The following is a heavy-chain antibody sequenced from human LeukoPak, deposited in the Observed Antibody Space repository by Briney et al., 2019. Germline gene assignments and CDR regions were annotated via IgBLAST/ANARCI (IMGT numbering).Heavy chain of an antibody. D-gene: IGHD5-18*01. CDR2: INAGNGNT. CDR1: GYTFTSYA. J-gene: IGHJ4*02. CDR3: ARTNGGYSYGYPYYFDY. Sequence: ASVKVSCKASGYTFTSYAMHWVRQAPGQRLEWMGWINAGNGNTKYSQKFQGRVTITRDTSASTAYMELSSLRSEDTAVYYCARTNGGYSYGYPYYFDYWGQGTLVTVSS. V-gene: IGHV1-3*01.